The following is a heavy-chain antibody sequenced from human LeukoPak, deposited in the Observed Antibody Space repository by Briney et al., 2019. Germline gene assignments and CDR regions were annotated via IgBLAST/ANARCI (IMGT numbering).Heavy chain of an antibody. J-gene: IGHJ4*02. Sequence: SEALSLTCTVSGGSISSYYWSWIRQPPGKGLEWIGYIYYSGSTNYNPSLKSRVTISVDTSKNQFSLKLSSVTAADTAVYYCARQTMSNLDYWGQGTLVTVSS. CDR3: ARQTMSNLDY. CDR2: IYYSGST. V-gene: IGHV4-59*08. D-gene: IGHD2/OR15-2a*01. CDR1: GGSISSYY.